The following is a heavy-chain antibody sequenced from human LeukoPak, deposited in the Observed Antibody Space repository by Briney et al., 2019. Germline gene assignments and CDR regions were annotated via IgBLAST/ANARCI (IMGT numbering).Heavy chain of an antibody. J-gene: IGHJ4*02. CDR2: ISGSGGTK. D-gene: IGHD4-17*01. V-gene: IGHV3-23*01. CDR1: GFTFSNYV. CDR3: AKDRVSTVTTNYFDY. Sequence: GGSLRLSCVAAGFTFSNYVMSWVRQAPGKGLEWVSSISGSGGTKYYGDSVKGRFTISRDNSRNTLYQHMNSLRAEDTAVYYCAKDRVSTVTTNYFDYWGQGTLVTVSS.